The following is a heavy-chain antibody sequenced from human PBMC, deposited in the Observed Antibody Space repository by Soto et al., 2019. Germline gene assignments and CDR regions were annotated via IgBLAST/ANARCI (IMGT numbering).Heavy chain of an antibody. Sequence: PGGSLRLSCAASGFTFSVYAMSWVRQAPGKGLEWVSAISSNGGRTFYADSLRGRFTISRDNSKNTLYLQMNSPRAEDTAVYYCARDLTNFDYWGQGTLVTVSS. V-gene: IGHV3-23*01. CDR2: ISSNGGRT. CDR1: GFTFSVYA. CDR3: ARDLTNFDY. J-gene: IGHJ4*02. D-gene: IGHD1-1*01.